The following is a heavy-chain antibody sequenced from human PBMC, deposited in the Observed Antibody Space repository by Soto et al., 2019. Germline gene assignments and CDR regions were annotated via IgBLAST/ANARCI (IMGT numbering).Heavy chain of an antibody. CDR1: GFTFSSNA. CDR2: VSYDGSNK. CDR3: AGGGYCIRANCPPLH. Sequence: QVQLVESGGGVVQPGRSLRLSCAASGFTFSSNAMHWVRQAPGKGLEWVAVVSYDGSNKYNANSVKGRFTISRDNSKSTLYLQMNSLRAEDTAIYYCAGGGYCIRANCPPLHWGQGTLVTVSS. V-gene: IGHV3-30-3*01. J-gene: IGHJ4*02. D-gene: IGHD2-2*01.